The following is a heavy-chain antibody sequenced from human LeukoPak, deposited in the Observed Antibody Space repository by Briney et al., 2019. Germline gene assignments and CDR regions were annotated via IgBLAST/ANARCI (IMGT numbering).Heavy chain of an antibody. CDR2: INPSGGST. J-gene: IGHJ4*02. D-gene: IGHD6-6*01. V-gene: IGHV1-46*01. CDR1: GYTFTSYY. CDR3: ARCLYSNSCDY. Sequence: ASVKVSCKASGYTFTSYYMHWVRRAPGQGLEWMGIINPSGGSTTYAQKFQGRVTMTRDTSTSTVYMELSSLRSEDTAVYYCARCLYSNSCDYWGQGTLVTVSS.